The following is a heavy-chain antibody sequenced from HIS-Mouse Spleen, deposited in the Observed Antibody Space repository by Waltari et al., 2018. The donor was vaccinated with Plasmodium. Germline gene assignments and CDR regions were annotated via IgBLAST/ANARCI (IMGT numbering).Heavy chain of an antibody. Sequence: QVQLQQWGAGLLKPSETLSLTCAVYGGSFSGYYWSWIRQPPGKGLEGIGEINHSGSTNDNPSLKSRVTISVDTSKNQFSLKLSSVTAADTAVYYCARGQLGIDAFDIWGQGTMVTVSS. D-gene: IGHD7-27*01. CDR3: ARGQLGIDAFDI. CDR2: INHSGST. J-gene: IGHJ3*02. CDR1: GGSFSGYY. V-gene: IGHV4-34*01.